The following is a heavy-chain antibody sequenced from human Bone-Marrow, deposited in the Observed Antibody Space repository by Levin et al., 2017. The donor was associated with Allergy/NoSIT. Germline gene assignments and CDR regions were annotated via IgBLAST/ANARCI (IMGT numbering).Heavy chain of an antibody. V-gene: IGHV1-46*01. Sequence: GESLKISCKASGYTFTSYYMHWVRQAPGQGLEWMGIINPSGGSTSYAQKFQGRVTMTRDTSTSTVYMELSSLRSEDTAVYYCARELVVPAASYFDYWGQGTLVTVSS. J-gene: IGHJ4*02. CDR1: GYTFTSYY. CDR3: ARELVVPAASYFDY. CDR2: INPSGGST. D-gene: IGHD2-2*01.